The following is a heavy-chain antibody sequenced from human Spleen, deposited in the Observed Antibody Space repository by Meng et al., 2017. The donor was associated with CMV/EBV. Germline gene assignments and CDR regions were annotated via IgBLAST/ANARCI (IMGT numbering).Heavy chain of an antibody. Sequence: LRLSCAASGFTFSDYYMSWIRQAPGKGLEWLLYISNSGTIKTYADSVKGRFTISRDNAKNSLYLQMNSLRPEDTAVYYCARGAGPDSWGQGTLVTVSS. CDR2: ISNSGTIK. V-gene: IGHV3-11*01. J-gene: IGHJ4*02. CDR3: ARGAGPDS. CDR1: GFTFSDYY. D-gene: IGHD6-19*01.